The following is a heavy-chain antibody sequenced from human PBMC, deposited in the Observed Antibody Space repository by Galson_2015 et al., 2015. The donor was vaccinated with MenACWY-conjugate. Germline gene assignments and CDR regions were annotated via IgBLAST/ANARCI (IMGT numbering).Heavy chain of an antibody. CDR2: IGLRVNK. D-gene: IGHD3-22*01. Sequence: PALVKPTQTLTLTCTFSGFSLSTYEMCIYWVRQPPGKALEWLARIGLRVNKYYTTSLKTRLTISKDTSTNQVVLTMTNVDPVDTATYYCARMHIVLDATDAFDIWGQGTMVTVSS. CDR1: GFSLSTYEMC. CDR3: ARMHIVLDATDAFDI. J-gene: IGHJ3*02. V-gene: IGHV2-70*11.